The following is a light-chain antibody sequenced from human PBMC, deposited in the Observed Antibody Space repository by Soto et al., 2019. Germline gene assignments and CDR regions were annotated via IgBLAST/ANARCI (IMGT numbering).Light chain of an antibody. CDR1: QSVSSY. CDR3: QQRRNCPPFT. V-gene: IGKV3-11*01. CDR2: DAS. Sequence: EIVLTQSPATLSLSPGERATLSCRASQSVSSYLAWYQQKPGQAPRLLIYDASNKATGIPARFSGSGSGTDVFLTIISLEPDDVAVYYYQQRRNCPPFTFGPGTKVDIK. J-gene: IGKJ3*01.